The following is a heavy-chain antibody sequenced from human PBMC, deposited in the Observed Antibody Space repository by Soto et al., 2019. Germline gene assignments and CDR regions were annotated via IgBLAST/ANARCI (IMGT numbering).Heavy chain of an antibody. Sequence: QVQLQESGPGLVKPSQTLSLTCTVFGGSVSSTDDYWTWIRQPPGKGLEWIGSVTYSGETHYNPSHRSRIALFVATAMNQFSLRVGSVTAADTAVYYCARARSGGYVTDWGQGTLVTVSS. CDR3: ARARSGGYVTD. V-gene: IGHV4-30-4*01. J-gene: IGHJ4*02. CDR1: GGSVSSTDDY. D-gene: IGHD5-12*01. CDR2: VTYSGET.